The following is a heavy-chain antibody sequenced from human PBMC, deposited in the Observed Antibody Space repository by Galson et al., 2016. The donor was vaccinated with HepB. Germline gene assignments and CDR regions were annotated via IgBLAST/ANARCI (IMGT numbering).Heavy chain of an antibody. CDR2: IYWDDDK. J-gene: IGHJ4*02. D-gene: IGHD7-27*01. CDR3: AHFQLGIYFDY. CDR1: GFSLNTGAVG. V-gene: IGHV2-5*02. Sequence: PALVKPTQTLTLTCTFSGFSLNTGAVGVGWIRQPPGKALEWLALIYWDDDKRYSPSLKSRLTITKDTSKNQVVLTMTNMDPVDTATYYCAHFQLGIYFDYWGQGTLVTVSS.